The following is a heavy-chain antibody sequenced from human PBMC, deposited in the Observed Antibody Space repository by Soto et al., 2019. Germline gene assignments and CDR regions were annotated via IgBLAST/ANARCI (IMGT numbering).Heavy chain of an antibody. CDR3: AKDRADVRYDFWSGPDV. D-gene: IGHD3-3*01. CDR1: GFTFSSYA. Sequence: GGSLRLSCAASGFTFSSYAMSWVRQAPGKGLEWVSAISGSGGSTYYADSVKGRFTISRDNSKNTLYLQMNSLRAEDTAVYYCAKDRADVRYDFWSGPDVWGKGTTVTVSS. J-gene: IGHJ6*04. V-gene: IGHV3-23*01. CDR2: ISGSGGST.